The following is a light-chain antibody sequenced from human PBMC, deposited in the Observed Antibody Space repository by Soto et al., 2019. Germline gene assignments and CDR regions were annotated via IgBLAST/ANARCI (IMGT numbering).Light chain of an antibody. V-gene: IGLV2-14*03. Sequence: QSALTQPASVSGSPGQSITVSCTGTSSDIGAYNYVSWYQQHPGKAPKLMIYDVSKRPSGVSTRFSGSKSGNTASLTISGLQTEDEADYYCSSYTTTSSVLFGGGTQLTVL. CDR2: DVS. J-gene: IGLJ3*02. CDR3: SSYTTTSSVL. CDR1: SSDIGAYNY.